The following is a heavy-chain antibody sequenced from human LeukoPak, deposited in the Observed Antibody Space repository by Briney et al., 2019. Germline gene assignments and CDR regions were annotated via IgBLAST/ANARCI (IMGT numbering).Heavy chain of an antibody. V-gene: IGHV4-31*03. J-gene: IGHJ4*02. Sequence: PSETLSLTCTVSGGSISSGGYYWSWIRQHPGKGLEWIGSIYYSGSTYYNPSLKSRVTISVDTSKNQFSLKLSSVTAADTAVYYCARADYYGSGSYYNVLDYWGQGTLVTVSS. CDR1: GGSISSGGYY. CDR2: IYYSGST. D-gene: IGHD3-10*01. CDR3: ARADYYGSGSYYNVLDY.